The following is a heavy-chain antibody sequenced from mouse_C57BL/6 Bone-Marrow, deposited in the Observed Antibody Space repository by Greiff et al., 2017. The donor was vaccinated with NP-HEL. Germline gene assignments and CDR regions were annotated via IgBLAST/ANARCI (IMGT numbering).Heavy chain of an antibody. Sequence: QVQLQQPGAELVRPGTSVKLSCKASGYTFTSYWMHWVKQRPGQGLEWIGVIDPSDSYTNYNQKFKGKATLTVDTSSSTAYMQLSSLTSEDSSVYYCANVNWNFDYWGQGTTLTVSS. V-gene: IGHV1-59*01. CDR2: IDPSDSYT. D-gene: IGHD4-1*01. J-gene: IGHJ2*01. CDR3: ANVNWNFDY. CDR1: GYTFTSYW.